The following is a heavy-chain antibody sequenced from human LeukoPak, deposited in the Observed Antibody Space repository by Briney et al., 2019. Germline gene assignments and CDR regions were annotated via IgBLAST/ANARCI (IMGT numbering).Heavy chain of an antibody. Sequence: SDTVSLTCTVSSASISSCPYYGGCIPPSTGRGVEGIGNHYNSGSTYYNPSLKSRVTISIDTSKNQFSLKLSSVTAADTAVYYCARGYRSSWYLNWFDPWGQGTLVTVSS. V-gene: IGHV4-39*07. J-gene: IGHJ5*02. CDR2: HYNSGST. D-gene: IGHD6-13*01. CDR3: ARGYRSSWYLNWFDP. CDR1: SASISSCPYY.